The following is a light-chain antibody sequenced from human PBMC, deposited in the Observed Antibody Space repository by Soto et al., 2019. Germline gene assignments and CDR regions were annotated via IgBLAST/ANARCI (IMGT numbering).Light chain of an antibody. J-gene: IGKJ1*01. V-gene: IGKV3-15*01. Sequence: EIVMTQSPATVSVSPGERATLSCWASQSVSSNLAWYQQRPGQAPRLLIYGASTRATSIPARFKGSGSGTEYTLTISSLQSEDFGVYYCQQYNNWPRTFGQGTKVEIK. CDR3: QQYNNWPRT. CDR1: QSVSSN. CDR2: GAS.